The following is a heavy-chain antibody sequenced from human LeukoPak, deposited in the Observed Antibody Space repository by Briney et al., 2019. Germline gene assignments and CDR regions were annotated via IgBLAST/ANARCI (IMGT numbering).Heavy chain of an antibody. D-gene: IGHD2-15*01. J-gene: IGHJ4*02. V-gene: IGHV4-39*07. CDR2: IYYSGST. CDR1: GGSISSSSYY. Sequence: SETLSLTCTVSGGSISSSSYYWGWIRQPPGKGLEWIGSIYYSGSTYYNPSLKSRVTISVDTSKNQFSLKLSSVTAADTAVYYCVRDRAAPDYWGQGTLVTVSS. CDR3: VRDRAAPDY.